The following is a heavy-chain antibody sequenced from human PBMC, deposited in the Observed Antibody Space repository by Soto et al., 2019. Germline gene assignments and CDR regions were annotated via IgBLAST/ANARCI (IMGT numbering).Heavy chain of an antibody. V-gene: IGHV3-21*01. CDR3: ARDTERAYYDILTGYGSYGMDV. D-gene: IGHD3-9*01. CDR2: ISSSSSYI. Sequence: GGSLRLSCAASGFTFSSYSMNWVRQAPGKGLEWVSSISSSSSYIYYADSVKGRFTISRDNAKNSLHLQMNSLRAEDTAVYYCARDTERAYYDILTGYGSYGMDVWGQGTTVTVSS. J-gene: IGHJ6*02. CDR1: GFTFSSYS.